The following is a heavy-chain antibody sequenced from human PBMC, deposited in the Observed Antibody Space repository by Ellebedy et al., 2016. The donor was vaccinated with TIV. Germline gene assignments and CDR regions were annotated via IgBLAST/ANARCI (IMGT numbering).Heavy chain of an antibody. J-gene: IGHJ4*02. CDR2: INAGSGNT. CDR1: GYTFTNYA. CDR3: ARDKVVRGVTHFDY. D-gene: IGHD3-10*01. Sequence: ASVKVSXXASGYTFTNYAIHWVRQAPGQRLEWMGWINAGSGNTKYSQKFQGRVTITRDTSASTAYMELISLRSEDTAVYYCARDKVVRGVTHFDYWGQGTLVTVSS. V-gene: IGHV1-3*01.